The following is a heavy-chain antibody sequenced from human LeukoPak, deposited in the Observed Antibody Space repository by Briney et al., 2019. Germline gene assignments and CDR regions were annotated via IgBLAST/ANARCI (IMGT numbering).Heavy chain of an antibody. D-gene: IGHD3-22*01. CDR1: GFTFSSYG. CDR2: ISYDGSNK. Sequence: PGRSLRLSCAASGFTFSSYGMHWVRQAPGKGLEWMAVISYDGSNKYYADSVKGRFTISRDNSKNTLFLQMNSLRAEDTAVYYCAKAMYYYDSSGFNFPGDWGQGTLVTVSS. V-gene: IGHV3-30*18. J-gene: IGHJ4*02. CDR3: AKAMYYYDSSGFNFPGD.